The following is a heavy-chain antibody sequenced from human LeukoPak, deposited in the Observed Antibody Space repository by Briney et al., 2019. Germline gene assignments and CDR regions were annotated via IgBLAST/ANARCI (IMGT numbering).Heavy chain of an antibody. CDR3: ARGSLYCSSTSCYYYGMDV. CDR2: ISHTGHHK. V-gene: IGHV3-30*19. Sequence: PGGSLRLSCAASGFTISWFGMHWVRQAPGKGLEWVAAISHTGHHKSYADSVRGRFTISRDNSNNTLYLQMNSLRPEDTAVYYCARGSLYCSSTSCYYYGMDVWGQGTTVTVSS. CDR1: GFTISWFG. D-gene: IGHD2-2*01. J-gene: IGHJ6*02.